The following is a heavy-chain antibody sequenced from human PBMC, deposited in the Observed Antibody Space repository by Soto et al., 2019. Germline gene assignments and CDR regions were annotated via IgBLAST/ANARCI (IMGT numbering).Heavy chain of an antibody. CDR2: INAGNGNT. Sequence: ASVKVSCKASGYTFTSYAMHWVRQAPGQRLEWMGWINAGNGNTKYSQKFQGRVTITRDTSASTAYMELSSLRSEDTAVYYCARGVGNYYDSSGYREAFDIWGQGTMVTVSS. J-gene: IGHJ3*02. CDR1: GYTFTSYA. V-gene: IGHV1-3*01. D-gene: IGHD3-22*01. CDR3: ARGVGNYYDSSGYREAFDI.